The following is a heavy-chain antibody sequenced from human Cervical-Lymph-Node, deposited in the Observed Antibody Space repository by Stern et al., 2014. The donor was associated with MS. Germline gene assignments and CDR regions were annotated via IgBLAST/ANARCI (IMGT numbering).Heavy chain of an antibody. Sequence: VQLVESGGVLVKPGGSLRLSWAASGFTFSDYYMNWIRQAPGKGLEWVACISDSGGHISHADSVEGRFTISRDNAKNSLYLQLNSLRADDTAIYYCAKEDSGGSRTFDYWGRGTLVTVSS. J-gene: IGHJ4*02. CDR3: AKEDSGGSRTFDY. CDR1: GFTFSDYY. CDR2: ISDSGGHI. V-gene: IGHV3-11*01. D-gene: IGHD3-16*01.